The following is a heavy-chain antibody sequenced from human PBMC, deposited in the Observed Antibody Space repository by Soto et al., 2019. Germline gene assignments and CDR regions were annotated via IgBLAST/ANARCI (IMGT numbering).Heavy chain of an antibody. D-gene: IGHD2-21*02. V-gene: IGHV2-5*02. CDR1: GLSLRTTGVG. CDR3: VQSRCVGDCLVIYSSHAYKGLDV. J-gene: IGHJ6*02. Sequence: QVTLKESGPTLVKPTQTLTLTCTVSGLSLRTTGVGVGWVRQPPGKALEWLALLYWADDKRYSPSLRSRLTIAKYISEKQVFLTMTHMATVDTATYYCVQSRCVGDCLVIYSSHAYKGLDVWGQGTTVTVSS. CDR2: LYWADDK.